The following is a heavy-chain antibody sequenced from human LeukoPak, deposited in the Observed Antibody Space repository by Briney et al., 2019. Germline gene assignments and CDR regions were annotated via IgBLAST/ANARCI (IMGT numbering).Heavy chain of an antibody. CDR2: INHSGST. V-gene: IGHV4-34*01. CDR3: ASAYGSGSSPYDY. Sequence: SETLSLTCAVYGGSFSGYYWSWIRQPPGKGLEWIGEINHSGSTNSNPSLKSRVTISVDTSKNQFSLKLSSVTAADTAVYYCASAYGSGSSPYDYWGQGTLVTVSS. CDR1: GGSFSGYY. J-gene: IGHJ4*02. D-gene: IGHD3-10*01.